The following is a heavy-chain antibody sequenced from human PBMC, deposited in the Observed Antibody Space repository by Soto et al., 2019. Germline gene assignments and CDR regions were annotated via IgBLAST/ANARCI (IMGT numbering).Heavy chain of an antibody. CDR1: GGSISSSSYY. V-gene: IGHV4-39*01. CDR2: IYYSGST. Sequence: QLQLQESGPGLVKPSETLSLTCTVSGGSISSSSYYWGWIRQPPGKGLEWIGSIYYSGSTYYNPSLKSRVTISVDTSKNQFSLKLSSVTAADTAVYYCARGIWFGELLYFDYWGQGTLVTVSS. D-gene: IGHD3-10*01. CDR3: ARGIWFGELLYFDY. J-gene: IGHJ4*02.